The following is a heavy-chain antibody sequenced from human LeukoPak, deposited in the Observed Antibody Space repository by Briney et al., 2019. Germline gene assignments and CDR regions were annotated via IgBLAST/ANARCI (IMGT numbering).Heavy chain of an antibody. CDR2: IYPGDSDT. CDR1: GYSFTSYW. V-gene: IGHV5-51*01. D-gene: IGHD4-17*01. Sequence: GESLKISCKGSGYSFTSYWIGWVRQMPGKGLEWMGIIYPGDSDTRYSPSFQGQVTISADKSVSTAYLQWSSLKASDTAMYYCARTVPVNVNAFDIWGQGTMVTVSS. J-gene: IGHJ3*02. CDR3: ARTVPVNVNAFDI.